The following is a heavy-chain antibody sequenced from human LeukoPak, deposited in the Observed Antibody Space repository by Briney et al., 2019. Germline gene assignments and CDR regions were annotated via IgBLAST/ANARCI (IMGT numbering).Heavy chain of an antibody. Sequence: GGSLRLSCAASGFTFSSYAMSWVRQAPGKGLEWVSAISGSGGSTYYADSVKGRFTIYRDNSKNTLYLQMNSLRAEDTAVYYCAKDQGYCSSTSCCMEFFDPWGQGTLVTVSS. D-gene: IGHD2-2*01. J-gene: IGHJ5*02. CDR2: ISGSGGST. V-gene: IGHV3-23*01. CDR3: AKDQGYCSSTSCCMEFFDP. CDR1: GFTFSSYA.